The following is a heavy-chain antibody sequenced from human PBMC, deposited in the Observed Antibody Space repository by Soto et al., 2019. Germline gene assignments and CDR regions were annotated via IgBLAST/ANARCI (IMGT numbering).Heavy chain of an antibody. CDR1: GFSFSSYA. J-gene: IGHJ6*02. Sequence: PGGSLRLSCAASGFSFSSYAMTWVRQAPGRGLQWVSAISGSGSPTYYADSVKGRFTISRDNSKNTLYLQMNSLRADDTAVYYCARDMSDGTYNYYDGMDVWGQGTTVTVSS. V-gene: IGHV3-23*01. D-gene: IGHD1-26*01. CDR3: ARDMSDGTYNYYDGMDV. CDR2: ISGSGSPT.